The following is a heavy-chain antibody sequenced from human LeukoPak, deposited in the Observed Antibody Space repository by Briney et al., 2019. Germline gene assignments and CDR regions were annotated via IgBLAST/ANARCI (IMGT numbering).Heavy chain of an antibody. CDR2: INPNSGGT. Sequence: ASVKVSCKASGYTFTGYYMHWVRRAPGQGLEWMGWINPNSGGTNYAQKFQGRVTMTRDTSISTAYMEVSRLRSDDTAVYYCARDRRRLVRPLDYWGQGTLVTVSS. V-gene: IGHV1-2*02. D-gene: IGHD6-19*01. J-gene: IGHJ4*02. CDR1: GYTFTGYY. CDR3: ARDRRRLVRPLDY.